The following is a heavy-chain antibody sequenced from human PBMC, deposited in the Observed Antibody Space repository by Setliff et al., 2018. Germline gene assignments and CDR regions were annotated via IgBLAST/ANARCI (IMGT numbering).Heavy chain of an antibody. D-gene: IGHD5-12*01. CDR2: VYYSGTA. CDR3: ARGGTFRYFDF. Sequence: SETLSLTCTVSDGSLSTYYWSWIRQPPGKGLEFIGYVYYSGTANYSPSLRSRLTISVDTSKNQSSLKLRSVTAADTAVYYCARGGTFRYFDFWGQGAPVTVSS. V-gene: IGHV4-59*01. J-gene: IGHJ4*02. CDR1: DGSLSTYY.